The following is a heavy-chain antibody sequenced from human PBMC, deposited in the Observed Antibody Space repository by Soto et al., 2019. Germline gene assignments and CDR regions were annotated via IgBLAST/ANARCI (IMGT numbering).Heavy chain of an antibody. CDR3: ARHAGSIYGYAVFDY. Sequence: PSETLSLTCAISGGSISSSGYYWGWIRQPPGKGLEWIGSMYYSGSTYYNPSLKSRVTISVDTSKNQFSLKLSSVAAADTAVYYCARHAGSIYGYAVFDYWGQGTLVTVSS. CDR2: MYYSGST. CDR1: GGSISSSGYY. J-gene: IGHJ4*02. V-gene: IGHV4-39*01. D-gene: IGHD5-18*01.